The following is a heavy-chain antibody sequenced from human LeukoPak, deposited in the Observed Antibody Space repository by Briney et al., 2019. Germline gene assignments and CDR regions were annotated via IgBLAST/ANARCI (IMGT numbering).Heavy chain of an antibody. CDR2: VHYSGTA. J-gene: IGHJ1*01. CDR1: DGSITNYD. D-gene: IGHD3-22*01. V-gene: IGHV4-59*12. CDR3: ARDSGYYYDSSGYSLQH. Sequence: SETLSLTCTVSDGSITNYDWSWVRQPPGKGLEFIGHVHYSGTANYNPSLKSRVTISVDTSKNQFSLKLSSVTAADTAVYYCARDSGYYYDSSGYSLQHWGQGTLVTVSS.